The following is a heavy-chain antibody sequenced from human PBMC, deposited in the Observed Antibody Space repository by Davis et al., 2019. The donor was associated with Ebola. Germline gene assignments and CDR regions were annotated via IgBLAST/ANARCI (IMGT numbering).Heavy chain of an antibody. D-gene: IGHD3-10*01. CDR1: GFTFSSHA. CDR3: AKKRASGSYTAYFEY. Sequence: GESLKISCAASGFTFSSHAMSWVRQAPGKGLEWVSTTNGGGGSTYYADSVKGRFTISRDNSKNTLYLEMNSLSAEDTAVYYCAKKRASGSYTAYFEYWGQGTLVTVAS. J-gene: IGHJ4*02. CDR2: TNGGGGST. V-gene: IGHV3-23*01.